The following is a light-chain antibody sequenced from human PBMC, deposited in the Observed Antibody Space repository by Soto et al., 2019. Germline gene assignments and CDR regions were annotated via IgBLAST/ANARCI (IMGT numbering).Light chain of an antibody. CDR2: GAS. V-gene: IGKV3-20*01. Sequence: IVLTQSPGTLSLSPWESATLSCRASQSVSNNYLAWYQQKPGQAPRLLLYGASNRAAVIPDMFSGSWSGTDFTLTISRLEPEYFAVYYCQQYGSSGTFGQGTKVDIK. J-gene: IGKJ1*01. CDR3: QQYGSSGT. CDR1: QSVSNNY.